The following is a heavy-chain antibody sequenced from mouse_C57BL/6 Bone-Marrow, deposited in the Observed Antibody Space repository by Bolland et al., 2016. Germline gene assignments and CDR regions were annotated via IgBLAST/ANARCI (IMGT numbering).Heavy chain of an antibody. CDR3: ARSGGSFAY. V-gene: IGHV1-53*01. D-gene: IGHD3-1*01. J-gene: IGHJ3*01. Sequence: YNEKFKSKATLTVDKSSSTAYMQLSSLTSEDSAVYYCARSGGSFAYWGQGT.